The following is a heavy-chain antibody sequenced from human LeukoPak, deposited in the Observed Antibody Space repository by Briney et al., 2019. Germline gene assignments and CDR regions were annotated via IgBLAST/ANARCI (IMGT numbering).Heavy chain of an antibody. CDR1: GGSISSYY. V-gene: IGHV4-59*12. D-gene: IGHD5-24*01. Sequence: SETLSLTCTVSGGSISSYYWSWIRQPPGKGLEWIGYIYYSGSTNYNPSLKSRVTISVDTSKNQFSLKLNSVTAADTAVYYCARDAYNSDAFDIWGPGTMVTVSS. J-gene: IGHJ3*02. CDR3: ARDAYNSDAFDI. CDR2: IYYSGST.